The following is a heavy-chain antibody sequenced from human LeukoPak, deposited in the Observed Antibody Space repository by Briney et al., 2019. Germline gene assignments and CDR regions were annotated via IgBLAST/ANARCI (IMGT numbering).Heavy chain of an antibody. CDR2: ISYDGSNK. J-gene: IGHJ4*02. V-gene: IGHV3-30-3*01. CDR1: GFTFSSYA. Sequence: QPGGSLRLSCAATGFTFSSYAMSWVRQAPGKGLEWVAVISYDGSNKYYADSVKGRFTISRDNSKNTLYLQMNSLRAEDTAVYYCARGDIVVVVAADFDYWGQGTLVTVSS. D-gene: IGHD2-15*01. CDR3: ARGDIVVVVAADFDY.